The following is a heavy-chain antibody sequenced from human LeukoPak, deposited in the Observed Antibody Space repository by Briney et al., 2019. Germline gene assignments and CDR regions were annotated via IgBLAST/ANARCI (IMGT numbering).Heavy chain of an antibody. V-gene: IGHV4-34*01. Sequence: SETLSLTCAVYGGSFSGYYWSWIRQPPGKGLEWIGEINHSGSTNYNPSLKSRVTISVDTSKNQFSLKLSSVTAADTAVYYCARNGDLCIDYWGQGVLVTVSS. CDR2: INHSGST. J-gene: IGHJ4*02. CDR3: ARNGDLCIDY. D-gene: IGHD4-17*01. CDR1: GGSFSGYY.